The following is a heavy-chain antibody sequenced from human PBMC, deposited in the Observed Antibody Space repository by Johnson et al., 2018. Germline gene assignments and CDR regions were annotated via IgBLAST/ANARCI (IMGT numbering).Heavy chain of an antibody. J-gene: IGHJ4*02. CDR1: GFTFSSYS. V-gene: IGHV3-30-3*01. Sequence: QVQLVQSGGGVVQPGRSXRLSCAASGFTFSSYSMHWVRQAPGKGLEWVAIISYDGSNKYYADSVKGRFTISRDNSKNTLYLKMTSLRPEDTAVYYCATQHIVGVAAIDYWGQGILVTVSS. D-gene: IGHD2-21*02. CDR3: ATQHIVGVAAIDY. CDR2: ISYDGSNK.